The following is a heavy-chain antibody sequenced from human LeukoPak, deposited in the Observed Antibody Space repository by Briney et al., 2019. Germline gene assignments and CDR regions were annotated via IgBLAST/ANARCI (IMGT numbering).Heavy chain of an antibody. CDR1: GGSISSSNW. Sequence: SGTLSLTCAVSGGSISSSNWWSWVRQPPGKGLEWIGEIYHSGTTYYSPSLESRVTISVDTSNNQVSLNLNSVTAADTAIYFCARGGFYGHPFDCGGQGTLVAVSS. CDR2: IYHSGTT. J-gene: IGHJ4*02. V-gene: IGHV4-4*02. CDR3: ARGGFYGHPFDC. D-gene: IGHD3-10*01.